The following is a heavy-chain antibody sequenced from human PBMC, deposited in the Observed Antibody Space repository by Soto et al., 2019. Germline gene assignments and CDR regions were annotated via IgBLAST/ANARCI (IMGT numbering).Heavy chain of an antibody. CDR3: ARDIVLVVVAGSYDYYGLDA. CDR1: GYTFTSYY. CDR2: INPSGGST. J-gene: IGHJ6*04. D-gene: IGHD2-15*01. Sequence: ASVKVSCKASGYTFTSYYMHWVRQAPGQGLEWMGIINPSGGSTSYAQKFQGRVTMTRDTSTSTVYMELSSLRSEDTAVYYCARDIVLVVVAGSYDYYGLDACATRTTFTVT. V-gene: IGHV1-46*01.